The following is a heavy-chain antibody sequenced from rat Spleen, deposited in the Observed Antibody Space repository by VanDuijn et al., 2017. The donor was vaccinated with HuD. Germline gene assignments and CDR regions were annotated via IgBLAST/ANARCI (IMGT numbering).Heavy chain of an antibody. CDR1: GFTFSNYD. J-gene: IGHJ2*01. V-gene: IGHV5-25*01. D-gene: IGHD1-4*01. CDR2: ISPSGGST. Sequence: EVQLVESGGGVAQPGRSLKLSCAASGFTFSNYDMAWVRQAPTKGLEWVASISPSGGSTYYRDSVKGRFTISRDNAKSTLYLQMDSLRSEDTATYYCARHPLPGCLFDYWGQGVMVTVSS. CDR3: ARHPLPGCLFDY.